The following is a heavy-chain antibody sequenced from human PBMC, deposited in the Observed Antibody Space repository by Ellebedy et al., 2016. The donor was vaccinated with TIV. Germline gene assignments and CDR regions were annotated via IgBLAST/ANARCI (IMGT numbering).Heavy chain of an antibody. D-gene: IGHD3-9*01. V-gene: IGHV1-2*02. CDR2: INPNSGGT. CDR3: ARQVLDGSGYFDL. Sequence: ASVKVSCKASGYTFTGYYMHWVRQAPGQGLEWMGWINPNSGGTNYAQKFQGRVTLTRDTSTSTAYMELSSLRSDDTAVYYCARQVLDGSGYFDLWGRGTLVTVSS. J-gene: IGHJ2*01. CDR1: GYTFTGYY.